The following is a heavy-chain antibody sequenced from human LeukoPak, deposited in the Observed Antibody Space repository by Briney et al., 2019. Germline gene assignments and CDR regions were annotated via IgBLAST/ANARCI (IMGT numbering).Heavy chain of an antibody. CDR3: ARDILYDGNAY. J-gene: IGHJ4*02. CDR2: INGDGSTT. CDR1: GFTFSSYW. D-gene: IGHD4-23*01. Sequence: PGGSLRLSCAASGFTFSSYWMHWVRQAPGKGLVWVSRINGDGSTTSYADSVKGRFTISRDNAKNTLYLQMNSLRAEDTAVYYCARDILYDGNAYWGQGTLVTVSS. V-gene: IGHV3-74*01.